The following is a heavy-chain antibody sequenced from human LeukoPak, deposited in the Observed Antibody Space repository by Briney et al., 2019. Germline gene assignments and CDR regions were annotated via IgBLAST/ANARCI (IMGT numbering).Heavy chain of an antibody. Sequence: SVKVSCKASGYTFSGYYMHWVRQAPGQGLEWMGWINPNSGGTNYAQKFQGWVTMTRDTSISTAYMELSRVRSDDTAVYYCAREIRGPYSSSWLYSSGWYYFDYWGQGTLVTVSS. J-gene: IGHJ4*02. CDR2: INPNSGGT. V-gene: IGHV1-2*04. CDR1: GYTFSGYY. CDR3: AREIRGPYSSSWLYSSGWYYFDY. D-gene: IGHD6-13*01.